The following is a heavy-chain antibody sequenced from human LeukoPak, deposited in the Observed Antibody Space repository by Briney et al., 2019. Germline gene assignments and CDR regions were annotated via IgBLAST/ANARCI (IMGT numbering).Heavy chain of an antibody. CDR1: GFTFSSYG. J-gene: IGHJ4*02. V-gene: IGHV3-30*03. Sequence: PGGSLRLSCAASGFTFSSYGMHWVRQAPGKGLEWVAVISYDGSNKYYADSVKGRFTISRDNSKNTLYLQMNSLRAEDTAVYYCAGPPGIAVAGDFDYWGQGTLVTVSS. D-gene: IGHD6-19*01. CDR3: AGPPGIAVAGDFDY. CDR2: ISYDGSNK.